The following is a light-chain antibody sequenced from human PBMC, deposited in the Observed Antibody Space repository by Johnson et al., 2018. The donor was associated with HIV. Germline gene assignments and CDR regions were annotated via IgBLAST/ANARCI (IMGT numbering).Light chain of an antibody. CDR3: GTWDTSLSAYV. CDR2: ENN. Sequence: QSVLTQPPSVSAAPGQKVTISCSGSTSNIGNNYVSWYQQLPGTAPKLVMHENNKRPSGIPDRFSCSKSGTSATLCITGLQTGDEADYYCGTWDTSLSAYVFGTGTTVTVL. CDR1: TSNIGNNY. J-gene: IGLJ1*01. V-gene: IGLV1-51*02.